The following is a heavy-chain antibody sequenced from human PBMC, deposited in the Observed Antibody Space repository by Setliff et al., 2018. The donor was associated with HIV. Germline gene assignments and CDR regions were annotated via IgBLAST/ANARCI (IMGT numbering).Heavy chain of an antibody. D-gene: IGHD3-16*01. Sequence: LSLTCTVSGGSISSASYYWSWIRQPPGKGLEWIGYSHYSGSPHYNPSLKSRVTISVDTSKNQFSLKLSSVTAADTAVYYCARTTTFFDYWGQGTLVTVSS. J-gene: IGHJ4*02. CDR3: ARTTTFFDY. CDR1: GGSISSASYY. CDR2: SHYSGSP. V-gene: IGHV4-61*01.